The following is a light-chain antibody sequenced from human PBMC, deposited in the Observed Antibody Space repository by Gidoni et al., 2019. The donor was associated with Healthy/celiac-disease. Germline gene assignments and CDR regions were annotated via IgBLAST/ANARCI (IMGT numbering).Light chain of an antibody. CDR1: QSPLHSNGYNY. CDR3: MQALQTPPWT. CDR2: LGS. J-gene: IGKJ1*01. V-gene: IGKV2-28*01. Sequence: DIVMTQSPLSLPVTPGEPASIPCRSSQSPLHSNGYNYLDWYLQKPGQSPQLLIYLGSNRASGVPDRFSGSGSGTDFTLKISRVEAEDGGVYYCMQALQTPPWTFGQGTKVEIK.